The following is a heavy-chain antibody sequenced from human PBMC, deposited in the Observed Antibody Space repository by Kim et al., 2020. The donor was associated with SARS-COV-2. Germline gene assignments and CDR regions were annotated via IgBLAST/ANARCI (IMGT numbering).Heavy chain of an antibody. CDR1: GFTFSSYG. D-gene: IGHD4-17*01. V-gene: IGHV3-33*01. CDR3: ARGGGQGLRWFYGMDV. J-gene: IGHJ6*02. Sequence: GGSLRLSCAASGFTFSSYGMHWVRQAPGKGLEWVAVIWYDGSNKYYADSVKGRFTISRDNSKNTLYLLMNSLRAEDTAVYYCARGGGQGLRWFYGMDVWGQGTTVTVSS. CDR2: IWYDGSNK.